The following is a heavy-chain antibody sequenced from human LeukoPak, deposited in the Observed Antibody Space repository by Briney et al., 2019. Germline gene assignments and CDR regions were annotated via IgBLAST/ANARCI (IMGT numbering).Heavy chain of an antibody. Sequence: ASVKVSCKASGYTFTSYGISWVRQAPGQGLEWMGWISAYNGNTNYAQKLQGRVTMTTDTSTSKAYMELRSLRSDDTAVYYCARDGYSGYDFMAFDIWGQGTMVTVSS. CDR1: GYTFTSYG. D-gene: IGHD5-12*01. CDR2: ISAYNGNT. V-gene: IGHV1-18*01. CDR3: ARDGYSGYDFMAFDI. J-gene: IGHJ3*02.